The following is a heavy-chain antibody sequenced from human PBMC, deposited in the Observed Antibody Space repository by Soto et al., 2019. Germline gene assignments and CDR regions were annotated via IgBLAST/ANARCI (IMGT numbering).Heavy chain of an antibody. CDR3: ATPPPLYDFWSGYYVDY. V-gene: IGHV3-23*01. J-gene: IGHJ4*02. D-gene: IGHD3-3*01. Sequence: GGSLRLSCAASGFTFSSYAMSWVRQAPGKGLEWVSAISGSGGSTYYADSVKGRFTISRDNSKNTLYLQMNSLRAEDTAVYYCATPPPLYDFWSGYYVDYWGQGTLVTVSS. CDR2: ISGSGGST. CDR1: GFTFSSYA.